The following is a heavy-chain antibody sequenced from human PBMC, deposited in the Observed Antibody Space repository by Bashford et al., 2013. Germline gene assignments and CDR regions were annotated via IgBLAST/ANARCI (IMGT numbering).Heavy chain of an antibody. CDR2: IRSKAYGGTT. D-gene: IGHD4-17*01. V-gene: IGHV3-49*04. CDR3: TRALDTTVPTYYYYGMDV. CDR1: GFTFGDYA. J-gene: IGHJ6*02. Sequence: GGPLRLSCTASGFTFGDYAMSWVRQAPGKGLEWVGFIRSKAYGGTTEYAASVKGRFTISRDDSKSIAYLQMNSLKTEDTAVYYCTRALDTTVPTYYYYGMDVWGQGTTVTVSS.